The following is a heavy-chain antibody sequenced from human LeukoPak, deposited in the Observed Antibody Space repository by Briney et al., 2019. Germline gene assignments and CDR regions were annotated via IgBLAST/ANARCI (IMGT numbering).Heavy chain of an antibody. CDR1: GGSISSGDYY. Sequence: TSETLSLTCTVSGGSISSGDYYWSWIRQPPGKGLEWIGEINHSGSTNYNPSLKSRVTISVDTSKNQFSLKLSSVTAADTAVYYCARGSPIVVATSFDYWGQGTLVTVSS. CDR3: ARGSPIVVATSFDY. V-gene: IGHV4-39*07. D-gene: IGHD3-22*01. CDR2: INHSGST. J-gene: IGHJ4*02.